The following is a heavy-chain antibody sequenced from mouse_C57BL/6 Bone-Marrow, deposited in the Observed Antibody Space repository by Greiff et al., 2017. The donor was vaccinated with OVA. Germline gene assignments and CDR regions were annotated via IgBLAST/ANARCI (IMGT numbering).Heavy chain of an antibody. CDR1: GFTFSNYW. J-gene: IGHJ1*03. CDR3: TGQTGTFSYLYFDV. D-gene: IGHD4-1*01. V-gene: IGHV6-3*01. Sequence: EVKLQESGGGLVQPGGSMKLSCVASGFTFSNYWMNWVRQSPEKGLEWVAQIRLKSDNYATHYAESVKGRFTISRDDSKSSVYLQMNNLRAEDTGIYYCTGQTGTFSYLYFDVWGTGTTVTVSS. CDR2: IRLKSDNYAT.